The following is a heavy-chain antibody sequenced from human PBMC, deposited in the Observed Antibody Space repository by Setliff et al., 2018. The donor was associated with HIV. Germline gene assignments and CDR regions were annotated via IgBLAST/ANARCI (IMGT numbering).Heavy chain of an antibody. Sequence: GGSLRLSCGTSGFDFNRYGMKWVRQTPGKGLEWISYISGSSSTLYYADSVKGRFTISRDNAKNKVFLQMDSLRSEDTAVYYCVTDMANSGREGDFDYWGQGTLVTVSS. V-gene: IGHV3-48*01. J-gene: IGHJ4*02. CDR2: ISGSSSTL. CDR1: GFDFNRYG. CDR3: VTDMANSGREGDFDY. D-gene: IGHD6-19*01.